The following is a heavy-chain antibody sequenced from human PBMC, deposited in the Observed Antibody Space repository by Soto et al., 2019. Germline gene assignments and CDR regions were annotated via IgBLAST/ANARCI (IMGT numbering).Heavy chain of an antibody. V-gene: IGHV3-23*01. CDR3: AKGLRWIQLWFGDY. J-gene: IGHJ4*02. CDR2: ISGSGGST. D-gene: IGHD5-18*01. Sequence: EVQLLESGGGLVQPGGSLRLSCAASGFTFSSYAMSWVRQAPGKGLEWVSAISGSGGSTYYADSVKGRFTISRDNSKNTLYLQMNSLRAEVTAVYYCAKGLRWIQLWFGDYWGQGTLVTVSS. CDR1: GFTFSSYA.